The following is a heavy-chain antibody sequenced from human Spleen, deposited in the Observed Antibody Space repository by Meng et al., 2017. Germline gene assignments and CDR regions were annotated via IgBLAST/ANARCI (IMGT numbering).Heavy chain of an antibody. CDR3: AKDRRLWFDP. Sequence: GESLKISCAASGFSFNSYAMAWVRQAPGKGLEWVSSISGSGGNTYYAVSVRGRFTVARDNSKNTLYLQMNSLSDEDTAVYYCAKDRRLWFDPWGQGTLVTVSS. J-gene: IGHJ5*02. V-gene: IGHV3-23*01. CDR2: ISGSGGNT. CDR1: GFSFNSYA.